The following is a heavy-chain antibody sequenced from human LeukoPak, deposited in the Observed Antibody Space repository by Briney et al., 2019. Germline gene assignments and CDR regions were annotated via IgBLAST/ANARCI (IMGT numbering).Heavy chain of an antibody. Sequence: PGGSLRLSCAASGFTFSSYWMNWVRQAPGKGLEWVANIQQHGSEKYYVDSVKGRFTISRDNAKNSLYLQMNSLRAEDTALYYCAKGVRITMVRGAFDIWGQGTMVTVSS. V-gene: IGHV3-7*03. J-gene: IGHJ3*02. CDR2: IQQHGSEK. CDR1: GFTFSSYW. D-gene: IGHD3-10*01. CDR3: AKGVRITMVRGAFDI.